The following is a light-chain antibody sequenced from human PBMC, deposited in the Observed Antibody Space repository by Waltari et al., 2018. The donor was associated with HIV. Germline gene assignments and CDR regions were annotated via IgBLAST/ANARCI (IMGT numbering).Light chain of an antibody. CDR3: QQRYSTPPT. CDR2: AAS. CDR1: QSISNY. J-gene: IGKJ4*01. Sequence: DIQMTQSPSSLSASVEDRVTITCRASQSISNYLNWYQQKPAKAPKLLIYAASSLQTGVPSRFSGSGSGTDFTLTISSVQPEDFATYYCQQRYSTPPTFGGGTKVDIK. V-gene: IGKV1-39*01.